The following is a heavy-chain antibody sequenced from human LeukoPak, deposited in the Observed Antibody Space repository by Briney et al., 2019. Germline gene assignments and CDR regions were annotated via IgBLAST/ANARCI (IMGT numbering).Heavy chain of an antibody. V-gene: IGHV3-21*01. CDR2: FSSSRGYI. CDR1: GVTFCVYR. D-gene: IGHD6-6*01. J-gene: IGHJ4*02. Sequence: GGTLRLSCAPSGVTFCVYRMNCVRQSPGKGLKCVSSFSSSRGYIFYEDSVKGRFTISRDNANNSPYLQMNSLRAEDTAVYYCARSFPYSSSAVDYWGQGTLVTVS. CDR3: ARSFPYSSSAVDY.